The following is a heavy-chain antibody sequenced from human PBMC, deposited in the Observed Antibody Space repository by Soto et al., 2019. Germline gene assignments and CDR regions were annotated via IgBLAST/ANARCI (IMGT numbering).Heavy chain of an antibody. V-gene: IGHV3-33*01. CDR2: IWYDGSKK. J-gene: IGHJ4*02. D-gene: IGHD4-17*01. CDR1: GFSFSSYG. Sequence: QVQLVESGGGVVQPGRSLRLSCAASGFSFSSYGMHWVRQAPGKGLEWLAVIWYDGSKKYYADSVKGRFTVSRDNSKNTLYLQMNSLTAEDTAVYYCARKDDYGDSAPGGYWGQGTLVIVSS. CDR3: ARKDDYGDSAPGGY.